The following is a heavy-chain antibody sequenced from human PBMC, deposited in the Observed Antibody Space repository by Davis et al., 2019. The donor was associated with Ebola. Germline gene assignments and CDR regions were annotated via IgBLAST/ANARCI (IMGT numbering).Heavy chain of an antibody. D-gene: IGHD3-22*01. V-gene: IGHV1-46*01. CDR3: AREGGRYYDSSGYVFDI. CDR2: INPITGGT. J-gene: IGHJ3*02. CDR1: GYRFTSYY. Sequence: ASVKVSCKASGYRFTSYYMHWVRQAPGQGLEWMAIINPITGGTSYAQNLQVRVNMTRDTSTSTVYMELSSLRSEDTAVYYCAREGGRYYDSSGYVFDIWGQGTMVKVSS.